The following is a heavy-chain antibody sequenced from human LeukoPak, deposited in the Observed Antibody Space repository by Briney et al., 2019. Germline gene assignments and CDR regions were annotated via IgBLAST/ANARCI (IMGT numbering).Heavy chain of an antibody. V-gene: IGHV3-23*01. Sequence: GGSLRLSCAASGFTFSNHGMTWVRQAPGKGLEWVSAISDDGRNTYYADSVRGHFTISSDNSKRTLYLQMNSLRGEDTAVYFCARVGGSWELILWGQGTLVTVS. CDR1: GFTFSNHG. D-gene: IGHD2-15*01. J-gene: IGHJ4*02. CDR2: ISDDGRNT. CDR3: ARVGGSWELIL.